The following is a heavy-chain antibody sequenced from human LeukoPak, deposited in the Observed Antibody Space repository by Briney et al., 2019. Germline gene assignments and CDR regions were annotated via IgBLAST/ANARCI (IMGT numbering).Heavy chain of an antibody. CDR1: GYTFTGYY. V-gene: IGHV1-2*02. D-gene: IGHD6-19*01. Sequence: GASVKVSCKASGYTFTGYYMHWVRQAPGQGLEWMGWINPNSGGTNYAQKFQGRVTMTRDTSISTAYMELSRLRSDDTAVYYCARGRSYSSGWYRENAFDIWGQGTMVTVSS. J-gene: IGHJ3*02. CDR2: INPNSGGT. CDR3: ARGRSYSSGWYRENAFDI.